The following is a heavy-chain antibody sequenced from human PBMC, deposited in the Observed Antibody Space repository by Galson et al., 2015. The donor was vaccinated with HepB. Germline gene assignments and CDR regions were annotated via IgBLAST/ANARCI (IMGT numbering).Heavy chain of an antibody. J-gene: IGHJ6*03. CDR2: IYSGGST. CDR3: ARDYGDYYYYYMDV. V-gene: IGHV3-53*01. Sequence: SLRLSCAASGFTVSSNHMSWVRQAPGKGLEWVSVIYSGGSTYYADSVKGRFTISRDNSKNTLYLQMNSLRAEDTAVYYCARDYGDYYYYYMDVWGKGTTVTVSS. CDR1: GFTVSSNH. D-gene: IGHD4-17*01.